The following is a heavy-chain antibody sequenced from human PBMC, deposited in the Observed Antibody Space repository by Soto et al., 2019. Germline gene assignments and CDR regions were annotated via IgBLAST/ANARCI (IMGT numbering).Heavy chain of an antibody. J-gene: IGHJ4*02. CDR2: IFYSGSP. V-gene: IGHV4-31*03. Sequence: SETLSLTCSVSGCSVTSGGFYWSWIRQHPEKGLEWIGYIFYSGSPYYNPSLKSRAAIWVDASENQFSLRLSSVTAADTAVYYCVRDRGSRGYFDYWGQGTLVTVSS. D-gene: IGHD3-22*01. CDR3: VRDRGSRGYFDY. CDR1: GCSVTSGGFY.